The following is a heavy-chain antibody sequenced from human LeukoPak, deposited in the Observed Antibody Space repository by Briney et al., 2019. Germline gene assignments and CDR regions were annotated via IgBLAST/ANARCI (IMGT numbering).Heavy chain of an antibody. Sequence: GGSLRLSCVASGITFSSYSMNWVRQAPGKGLEWVSYISSFSGTINYADSVKGRFTISRDNAKNSLYLQMNSLRAEDTAVYYCAKQLYDTLLYYFDYWGQGTLVTVSS. CDR2: ISSFSGTI. CDR1: GITFSSYS. V-gene: IGHV3-48*01. D-gene: IGHD2-8*01. J-gene: IGHJ4*02. CDR3: AKQLYDTLLYYFDY.